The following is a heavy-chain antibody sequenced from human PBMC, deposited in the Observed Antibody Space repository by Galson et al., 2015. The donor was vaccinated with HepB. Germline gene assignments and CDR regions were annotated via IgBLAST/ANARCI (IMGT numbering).Heavy chain of an antibody. D-gene: IGHD6-13*01. J-gene: IGHJ5*02. Sequence: SLRLSCAASGFTFSSYWMSWVRQAPGKGLEWVANIKQDGSEKYYVDSVKGRFTISRDNAKNSLYLQMNSLRAEDTAVYYCARQSSSWYVWFDPWGQGTLVTVSS. CDR2: IKQDGSEK. CDR3: ARQSSSWYVWFDP. V-gene: IGHV3-7*03. CDR1: GFTFSSYW.